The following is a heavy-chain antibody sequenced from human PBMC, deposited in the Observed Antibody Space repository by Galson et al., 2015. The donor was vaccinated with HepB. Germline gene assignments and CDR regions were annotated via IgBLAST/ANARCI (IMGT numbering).Heavy chain of an antibody. J-gene: IGHJ4*02. D-gene: IGHD3-3*01. CDR3: ARWFWSGYCWDY. CDR2: ISAYNGNT. CDR1: GYTFTSYG. V-gene: IGHV1-18*01. Sequence: SVKVSCKAPGYTFTSYGISWVRQAPGQGLEWMGWISAYNGNTNYAQKLQGRVTMTTDTSTSTAYMGLRSLRSDDTAVYYCARWFWSGYCWDYWGQGTLVTVSS.